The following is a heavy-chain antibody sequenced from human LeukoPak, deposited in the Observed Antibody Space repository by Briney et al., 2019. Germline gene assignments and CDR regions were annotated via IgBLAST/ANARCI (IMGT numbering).Heavy chain of an antibody. V-gene: IGHV3-21*01. J-gene: IGHJ4*02. Sequence: GGSLRLSCAASGFTFSTYNMKWVRQAPGKGLEWVSSISSSSSYIYYADSVKGRFTISRDNAKNSLYLEMNSLRADDAAVYYCARSARLMKGVVEVTALDDWGQGTLVTVSS. D-gene: IGHD3-3*01. CDR2: ISSSSSYI. CDR3: ARSARLMKGVVEVTALDD. CDR1: GFTFSTYN.